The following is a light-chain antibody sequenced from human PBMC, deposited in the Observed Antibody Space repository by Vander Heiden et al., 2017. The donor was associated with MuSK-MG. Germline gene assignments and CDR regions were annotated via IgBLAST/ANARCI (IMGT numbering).Light chain of an antibody. CDR3: QQYNDWPPRT. CDR2: GAS. Sequence: EIVMTQSPATLSVSPGDRATLSCRASQSVRSDLDWYQQKPGQAPRLLIYGASTRATGIPARFSGSGSGTEFTLTISSLQSEDVAIYYCQQYNDWPPRTFGQGTKLEIK. V-gene: IGKV3-15*01. J-gene: IGKJ2*01. CDR1: QSVRSD.